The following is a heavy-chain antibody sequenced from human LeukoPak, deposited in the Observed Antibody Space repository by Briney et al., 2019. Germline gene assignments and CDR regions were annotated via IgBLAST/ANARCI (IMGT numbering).Heavy chain of an antibody. CDR1: GFTFSSYW. Sequence: GGSLRLSCAASGFTFSSYWMHWVRQAPGKGLVWVSRINTYGSSTNYADSVKGRFTISRDNAKNTLYLQMNSLRAEDSAVYYCGTGPRNDGEDDWGQGTLVSVSS. V-gene: IGHV3-74*01. CDR3: GTGPRNDGEDD. D-gene: IGHD1-1*01. CDR2: INTYGSST. J-gene: IGHJ4*02.